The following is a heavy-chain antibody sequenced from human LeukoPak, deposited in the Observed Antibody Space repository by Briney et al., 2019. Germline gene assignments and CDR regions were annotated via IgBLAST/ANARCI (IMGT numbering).Heavy chain of an antibody. J-gene: IGHJ3*02. Sequence: PSETLSLTCTVSGGSISSGGYYWSWIRQHPGKGLEWIGYIYYSGSTYYNPSLKSRVTISVDTSKNQFSLKLSSVTAADTAVYYCATGSSNSISGDAFDIWGQGTMVTVS. V-gene: IGHV4-30-4*08. CDR1: GGSISSGGYY. D-gene: IGHD6-13*01. CDR3: ATGSSNSISGDAFDI. CDR2: IYYSGST.